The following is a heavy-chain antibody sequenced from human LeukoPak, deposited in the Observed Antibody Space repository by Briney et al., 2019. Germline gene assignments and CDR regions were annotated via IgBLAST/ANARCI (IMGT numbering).Heavy chain of an antibody. CDR3: ARAREWGYGSGPHFDY. V-gene: IGHV1-69*06. D-gene: IGHD3-10*01. CDR2: IIPIFGTA. CDR1: GGTFSSYA. Sequence: APVKVSCKASGGTFSSYAISWVRQAPGQGLEWMGGIIPIFGTANYAQKFQGRVTITADKSTSTAYMELSSLRSEDTAVYYCARAREWGYGSGPHFDYWGQGTLVTVSS. J-gene: IGHJ4*02.